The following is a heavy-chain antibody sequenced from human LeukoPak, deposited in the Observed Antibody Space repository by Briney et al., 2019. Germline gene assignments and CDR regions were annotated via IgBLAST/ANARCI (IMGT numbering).Heavy chain of an antibody. V-gene: IGHV3-15*01. CDR2: IKSKTDGGTT. CDR3: TTYMEQQLPLIAPDDY. CDR1: GFTFSNAW. Sequence: GGSLRLSCAASGFTFSNAWMSWVRQAPGKGLEWVGRIKSKTDGGTTDYAAPVKGRFTTSRDDSKNTLYLQMNSLKTEDTAVYYCTTYMEQQLPLIAPDDYWGQGTLVTVSS. J-gene: IGHJ4*02. D-gene: IGHD6-13*01.